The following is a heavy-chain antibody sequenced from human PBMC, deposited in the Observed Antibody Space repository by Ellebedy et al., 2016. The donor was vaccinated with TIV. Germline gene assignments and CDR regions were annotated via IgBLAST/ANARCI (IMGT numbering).Heavy chain of an antibody. D-gene: IGHD4-17*01. V-gene: IGHV4-39*01. CDR1: GGSISSSSYY. J-gene: IGHJ4*02. Sequence: SETLSLTXTVSGGSISSSSYYWGWIRQPPGKGLEWIGSIYYSGSTYYNPSLKSRVTISVDTSKNQFSLKLSSVTAADTAVYYCARLYGEVDYWGQGTLVTVSS. CDR2: IYYSGST. CDR3: ARLYGEVDY.